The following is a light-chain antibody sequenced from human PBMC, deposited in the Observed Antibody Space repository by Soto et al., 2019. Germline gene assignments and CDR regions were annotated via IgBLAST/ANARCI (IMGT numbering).Light chain of an antibody. CDR3: QQRSDWPIT. CDR2: EAS. V-gene: IGKV3D-20*02. CDR1: QSVTSNY. J-gene: IGKJ5*01. Sequence: EIVLTQSPGTLSVSPGQRVTLSCGGSQSVTSNYLAWYQPKPGQAPRIXIYEASNRATGIPARFSGSGSGTEVTLTISSLEPEDFDVYYCQQRSDWPITFGQGTRLEI.